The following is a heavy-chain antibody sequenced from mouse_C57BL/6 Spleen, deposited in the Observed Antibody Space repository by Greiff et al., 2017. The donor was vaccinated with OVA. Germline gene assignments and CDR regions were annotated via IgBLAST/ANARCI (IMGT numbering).Heavy chain of an antibody. Sequence: VQLQQPGAELVKPGASVKLSCKASGYTFTSYWMHWVKQRPGQGLEWIGMIHPNSGSTNYNEKFKSKATLTVDKSSSTAYMQLSSLTSEDAAVYYCAGTTVVATRGYAMDYWGQGTSVTVSS. CDR3: AGTTVVATRGYAMDY. V-gene: IGHV1-64*01. D-gene: IGHD1-1*01. CDR2: IHPNSGST. J-gene: IGHJ4*01. CDR1: GYTFTSYW.